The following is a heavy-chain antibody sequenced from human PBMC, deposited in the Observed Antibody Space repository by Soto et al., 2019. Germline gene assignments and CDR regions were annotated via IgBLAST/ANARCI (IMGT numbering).Heavy chain of an antibody. J-gene: IGHJ4*02. CDR1: GYTFTSYY. V-gene: IGHV1-46*01. D-gene: IGHD6-13*01. Sequence: ASVKVSCKASGYTFTSYYMHWVRQAPGQGLEWMGIINPSGGSTSYAQKFQGRVTMTRDTSTSTVYMELSSLRSEDTAVYYCARDFTSLAAAVGIGYWGQGTLVTVSS. CDR3: ARDFTSLAAAVGIGY. CDR2: INPSGGST.